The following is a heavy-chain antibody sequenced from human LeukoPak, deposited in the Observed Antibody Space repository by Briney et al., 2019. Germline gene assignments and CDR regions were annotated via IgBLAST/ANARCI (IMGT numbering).Heavy chain of an antibody. CDR2: FDPEDGET. CDR1: GYTLTELS. V-gene: IGHV1-24*01. CDR3: ATALDIVATPGNY. D-gene: IGHD5-12*01. Sequence: ASVKASCKVSGYTLTELSMHWVRQAPGKGLEWMGGFDPEDGETIYARKFQGRVTMTEDTSTDTAYMELSSLRSEDTAVYYCATALDIVATPGNYWGQGTLVTVSS. J-gene: IGHJ4*02.